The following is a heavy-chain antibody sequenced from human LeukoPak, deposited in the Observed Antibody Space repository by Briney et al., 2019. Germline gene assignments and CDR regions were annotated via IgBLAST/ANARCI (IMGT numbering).Heavy chain of an antibody. CDR1: GYTLTELS. CDR2: FDPEDGET. Sequence: GASVKVSCKVSGYTLTELSMHWVRQAPGKGLEWMGGFDPEDGETIYAQKFQGRVTMTEDTSTDTAYMELSSLRSEDTAVYYCATGLARGSYNWFDPWGQGTLVTVSS. J-gene: IGHJ5*02. D-gene: IGHD1-26*01. CDR3: ATGLARGSYNWFDP. V-gene: IGHV1-24*01.